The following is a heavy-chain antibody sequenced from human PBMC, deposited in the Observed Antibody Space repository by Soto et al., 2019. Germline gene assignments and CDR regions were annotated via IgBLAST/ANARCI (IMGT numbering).Heavy chain of an antibody. Sequence: EERLSESGGGLIQPGGSLRLSCAASGFSFSHYALSWVRQAPGKGLEWVSESSSDGGSTYYPDSVRGRFIISRDTSKETLYIQKNTVRHESTAVYFSAREGTIPSIPQRYFDRWGRGTLVTVSS. D-gene: IGHD3-9*01. CDR1: GFSFSHYA. J-gene: IGHJ2*01. CDR2: SSSDGGST. V-gene: IGHV3-23*01. CDR3: AREGTIPSIPQRYFDR.